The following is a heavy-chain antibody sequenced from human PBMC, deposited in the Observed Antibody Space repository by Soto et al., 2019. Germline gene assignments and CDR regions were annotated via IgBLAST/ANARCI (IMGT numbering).Heavy chain of an antibody. CDR1: GGSISSSSYY. CDR3: AKTGYSSGYYFDY. D-gene: IGHD6-19*01. J-gene: IGHJ4*02. CDR2: IYYSGST. V-gene: IGHV4-39*01. Sequence: PSETLSLTCTVSGGSISSSSYYWGWIRQPPGKGLEWIGSIYYSGSTYYNPSLKSRVTISVDTSKNQFSLKLSSVTAADLAVYYCAKTGYSSGYYFDYWGQGTLVTVSS.